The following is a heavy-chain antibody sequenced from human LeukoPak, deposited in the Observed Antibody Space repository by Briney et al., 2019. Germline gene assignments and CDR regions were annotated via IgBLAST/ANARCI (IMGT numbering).Heavy chain of an antibody. V-gene: IGHV1-18*01. D-gene: IGHD3-3*01. J-gene: IGHJ6*03. CDR1: GYTFTSYG. CDR3: ARDLDLWSGYYTKRLHYYYYMDV. CDR2: ISVYNGNT. Sequence: EASVKVSCKVSGYTFTSYGTSWVREAPGQGLEWMGWISVYNGNTNYAQKLQSTVTMTTDTSTSTAYIELRSLRSDDTAVYYCARDLDLWSGYYTKRLHYYYYMDVWGKGTTVTVSS.